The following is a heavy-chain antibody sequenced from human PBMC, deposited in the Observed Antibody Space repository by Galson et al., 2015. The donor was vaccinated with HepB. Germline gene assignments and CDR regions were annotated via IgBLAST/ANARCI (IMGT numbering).Heavy chain of an antibody. CDR2: ISSSSSYI. CDR3: ARRPSITGWYFYYMDV. J-gene: IGHJ6*03. V-gene: IGHV3-21*01. Sequence: LRLSCAASGFTFSSHGMYWVRQAPGKGLEWVSFISSSSSYIYYADSVKGRFTISRGNAKRSLYLQMNSLRAEDTAVYYCARRPSITGWYFYYMDVCGKGTALTVSS. D-gene: IGHD3-10*01. CDR1: GFTFSSHG.